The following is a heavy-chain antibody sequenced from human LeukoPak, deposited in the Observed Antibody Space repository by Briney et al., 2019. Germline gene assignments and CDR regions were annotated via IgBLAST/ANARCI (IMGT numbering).Heavy chain of an antibody. V-gene: IGHV3-21*01. Sequence: PGGSLRLSCAASGFTFSSYIMNCVRQAPGKGLEWISSISSSSSYIYYADSVKGRFTISRDNARNSLYLQMNSLRAEDTAVYYCARYSSSETFQWGQGTLVTVSS. CDR2: ISSSSSYI. D-gene: IGHD6-13*01. CDR1: GFTFSSYI. J-gene: IGHJ4*02. CDR3: ARYSSSETFQ.